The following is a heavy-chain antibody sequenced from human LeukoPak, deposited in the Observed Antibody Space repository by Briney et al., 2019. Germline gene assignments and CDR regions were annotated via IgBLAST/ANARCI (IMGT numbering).Heavy chain of an antibody. CDR1: GFTFSSYS. J-gene: IGHJ4*02. Sequence: PGGPLRLSCAASGFTFSSYSMNWVRQAPGKGLEWVSSISSSSSYIYYADSVKGRFTISGDNAKNSLYLQMNSLRAEDTAVYYCARLRPMTTLTTLALFEYWGQGTLVTVSS. CDR2: ISSSSSYI. V-gene: IGHV3-21*01. CDR3: ARLRPMTTLTTLALFEY. D-gene: IGHD4-11*01.